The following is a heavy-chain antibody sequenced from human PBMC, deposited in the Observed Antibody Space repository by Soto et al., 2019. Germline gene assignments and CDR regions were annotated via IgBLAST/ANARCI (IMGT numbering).Heavy chain of an antibody. CDR2: INSDGSST. J-gene: IGHJ3*02. CDR1: GFTFSSYW. CDR3: ARAPLGGYYDCSGYYLTYGI. Sequence: GGSLRLSCAASGFTFSSYWMHWVRQAPGKGLVWVSRINSDGSSTSYADSVKGRFTISRDNAKNTLYLQMNSLRAEDTAVYYCARAPLGGYYDCSGYYLTYGILGQGTMVTVSS. D-gene: IGHD3-22*01. V-gene: IGHV3-74*01.